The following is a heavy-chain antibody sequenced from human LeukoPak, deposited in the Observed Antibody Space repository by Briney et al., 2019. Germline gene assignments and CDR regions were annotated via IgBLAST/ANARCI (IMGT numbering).Heavy chain of an antibody. CDR2: ISWNSGSI. CDR3: AKDRSKGSLWFGELLMEVYFDY. V-gene: IGHV3-9*01. J-gene: IGHJ4*02. Sequence: GGSLRLSCAASGFTFDDYAMHWVRQAPGKGLEWVSGISWNSGSIGYADSVKGRFTISRDNAKNSLYLQMNSLRAEDTALYYWAKDRSKGSLWFGELLMEVYFDYWGQGTLVTVSS. CDR1: GFTFDDYA. D-gene: IGHD3-10*01.